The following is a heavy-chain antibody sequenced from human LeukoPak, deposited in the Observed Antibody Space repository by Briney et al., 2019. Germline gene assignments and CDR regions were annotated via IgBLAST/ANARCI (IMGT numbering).Heavy chain of an antibody. V-gene: IGHV3-48*04. CDR2: ISSSSSTI. CDR1: GFTFSSYS. CDR3: AKGIAAAGNEYFQH. Sequence: GGSLRLSCAASGFTFSSYSMNWVRQAPGKGLEWVSHISSSSSTIYYADSVKGRFTISRDNAKNSLYLQMNSLRVEDTAVYYCAKGIAAAGNEYFQHWGQGTLVTVSS. J-gene: IGHJ1*01. D-gene: IGHD6-13*01.